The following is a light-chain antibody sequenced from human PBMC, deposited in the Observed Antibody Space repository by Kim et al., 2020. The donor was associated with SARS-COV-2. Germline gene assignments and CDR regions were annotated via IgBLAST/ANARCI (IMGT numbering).Light chain of an antibody. V-gene: IGKV1-5*03. CDR3: QQYNSYPT. CDR2: KAS. Sequence: DIQMTQSPSTLSASVGDRVTITCWASQSISSWLAWYQQKPGKAPKLLIYKASSLESGVPSRFSGSGSGTEFTLTISSLQPDDFATYYCQQYNSYPTFGQGTKVDIK. CDR1: QSISSW. J-gene: IGKJ1*01.